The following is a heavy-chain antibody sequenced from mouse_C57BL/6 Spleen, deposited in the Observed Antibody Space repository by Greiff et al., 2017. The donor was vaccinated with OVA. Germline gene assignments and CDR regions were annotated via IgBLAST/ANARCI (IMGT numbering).Heavy chain of an antibody. CDR2: IDPSDSYT. J-gene: IGHJ4*01. Sequence: QVQLQQPGAELVMPGASVKLSCKASGYTFTSYWMHWVKPRPGQGLEWIGEIDPSDSYTNYNQKFKGKSTLTVDKSSSTAYMQLSSLTSEDSAVYYCAIPLYYNGSSHWYDWGQGTSVTVSS. CDR1: GYTFTSYW. D-gene: IGHD1-1*01. V-gene: IGHV1-69*01. CDR3: AIPLYYNGSSHWYD.